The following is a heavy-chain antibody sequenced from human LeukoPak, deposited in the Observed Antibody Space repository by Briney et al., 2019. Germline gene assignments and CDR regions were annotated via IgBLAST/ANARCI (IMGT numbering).Heavy chain of an antibody. CDR2: IWYDGSNK. D-gene: IGHD2-2*01. Sequence: GGSLRLSCAASGFTFSSYGMHWVRQAPGKGLEWVAVIWYDGSNKYYADSVKGRFTISRDNSKNTLYLQMNSLRAEDTAVYYCARTVVPAATCDYWGQGTLVTVSS. CDR1: GFTFSSYG. CDR3: ARTVVPAATCDY. J-gene: IGHJ4*02. V-gene: IGHV3-33*01.